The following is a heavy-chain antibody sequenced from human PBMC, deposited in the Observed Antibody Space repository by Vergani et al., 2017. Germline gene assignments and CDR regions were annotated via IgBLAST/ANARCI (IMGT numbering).Heavy chain of an antibody. CDR2: IYYSGST. D-gene: IGHD2/OR15-2a*01. J-gene: IGHJ5*02. Sequence: QVQLQESGPGLVKPSQTLSLTCTVSGGSISSSSYYWGWIRQPPGKGLEWIGSIYYSGSTYYNPSLKSRVTISVDTSKNQFSLKLSSVTAADTAVYYCATASTFPPYDLRGWFDPWGQGTLVTVSS. CDR3: ATASTFPPYDLRGWFDP. V-gene: IGHV4-39*07. CDR1: GGSISSSSYY.